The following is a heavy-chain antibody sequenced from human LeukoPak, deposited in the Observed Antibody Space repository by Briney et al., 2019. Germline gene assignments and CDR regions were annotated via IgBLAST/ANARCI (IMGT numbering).Heavy chain of an antibody. J-gene: IGHJ6*03. CDR2: IYSDAKT. CDR3: ARGPIKDYHMDV. V-gene: IGHV3-66*01. CDR1: GFTVSSNY. Sequence: GGSLRLSCAASGFTVSSNYISWVRQAPGKGLEWVSVIYSDAKTFYADSVKGRFTISRDNAKNSLYLQMNSLRAEDTAVYYCARGPIKDYHMDVWGKGTTVTVSS.